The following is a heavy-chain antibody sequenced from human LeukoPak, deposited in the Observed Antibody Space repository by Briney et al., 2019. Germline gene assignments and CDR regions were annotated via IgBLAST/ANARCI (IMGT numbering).Heavy chain of an antibody. J-gene: IGHJ2*01. CDR3: AKDTASSWWYFDL. Sequence: GGSLGLSCAASGFTFSSYAMSWVRQAPGKGLEWVSAITGSGGSTYYADSVKGWFTISRDNSKNTLYLQMNSLRAEDTAVYYCAKDTASSWWYFDLWGRGTLVTVSS. V-gene: IGHV3-23*01. CDR1: GFTFSSYA. CDR2: ITGSGGST. D-gene: IGHD5-18*01.